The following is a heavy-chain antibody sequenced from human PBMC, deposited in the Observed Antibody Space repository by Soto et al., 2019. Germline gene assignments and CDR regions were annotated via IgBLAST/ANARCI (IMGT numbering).Heavy chain of an antibody. J-gene: IGHJ4*02. CDR1: GFTFSSYA. D-gene: IGHD3-10*01. CDR3: ANRYGSGRSTGY. CDR2: ISGSGGST. Sequence: GGSLRFSCAASGFTFSSYAMSWVRQAPGKGLEWVSAISGSGGSTYYADSVKGRFTISRDNSKNTLYLQMNSLRAEDTAVYYCANRYGSGRSTGYWGQGTLVTVSS. V-gene: IGHV3-23*01.